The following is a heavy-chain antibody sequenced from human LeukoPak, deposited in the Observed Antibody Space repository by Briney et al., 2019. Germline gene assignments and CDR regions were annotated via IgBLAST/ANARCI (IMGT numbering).Heavy chain of an antibody. D-gene: IGHD3-10*01. CDR2: TNPRDGST. CDR3: AKSYGSGRAHDF. V-gene: IGHV1-46*01. CDR1: GYTFTAYY. J-gene: IGHJ4*02. Sequence: ASVKVSCKASGYTFTAYYMHWVRQAPGQGLEWMGLTNPRDGSTTYAQRFQGRVTMTRETSTSTVYMDLSNLRSDDTAVYYCAKSYGSGRAHDFWGQGTLVTVSS.